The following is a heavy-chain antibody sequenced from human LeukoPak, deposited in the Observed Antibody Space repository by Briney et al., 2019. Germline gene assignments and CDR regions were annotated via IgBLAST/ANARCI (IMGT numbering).Heavy chain of an antibody. CDR1: GFTFSSSA. D-gene: IGHD4/OR15-4a*01. CDR3: ARRAGAYSHPYDY. Sequence: GGSLRLSCAASGFTFSSSAMNWVRQAPGKGLEWVSAISGSGGSTYYADSVKGRFTISRDNSKNTLYLQMNSLRADDTAVYYCARRAGAYSHPYDYWGQGTLVTVSS. V-gene: IGHV3-23*01. J-gene: IGHJ4*02. CDR2: ISGSGGST.